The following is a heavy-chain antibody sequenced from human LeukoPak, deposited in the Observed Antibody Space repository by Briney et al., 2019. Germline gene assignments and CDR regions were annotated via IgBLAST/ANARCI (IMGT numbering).Heavy chain of an antibody. Sequence: KASETLSLTCTVSDGSIRSSNYYWGWIRQPPGKGLEWIGTIYTSASTFYNPSLKTRVTISVDTSKNQFSLRLSSVTAADTAVYFCARGLGDPLPLDYWGQGTLVTVSS. V-gene: IGHV4-39*07. CDR1: DGSIRSSNYY. CDR3: ARGLGDPLPLDY. J-gene: IGHJ4*02. CDR2: IYTSAST. D-gene: IGHD2-21*02.